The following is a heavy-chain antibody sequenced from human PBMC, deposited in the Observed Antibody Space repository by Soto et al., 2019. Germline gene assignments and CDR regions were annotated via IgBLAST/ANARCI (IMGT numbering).Heavy chain of an antibody. V-gene: IGHV4-34*01. Sequence: PSETLSLTCAVYGGSFSGYYWSWIRQPPEKGLEWIGEINHIGSTNYNQSLKSRVTISVDTSKNQFYLKLSTVTAADTAVYYCARGLAEETDFTRGTRPRRRAEYYYYLDVCGKGTTVTVSS. J-gene: IGHJ6*03. CDR3: ARGLAEETDFTRGTRPRRRAEYYYYLDV. CDR2: INHIGST. D-gene: IGHD3-16*01. CDR1: GGSFSGYY.